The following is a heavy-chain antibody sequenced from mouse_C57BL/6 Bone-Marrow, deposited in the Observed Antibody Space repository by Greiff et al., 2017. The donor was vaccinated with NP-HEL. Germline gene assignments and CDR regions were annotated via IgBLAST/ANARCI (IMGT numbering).Heavy chain of an antibody. CDR3: ARKDYGSKDWYFDV. V-gene: IGHV2-2*01. CDR1: GFSLTSYG. D-gene: IGHD1-1*01. Sequence: VQLQQSGPGLVQPSQSLSITCTVSGFSLTSYGVHWVRQSPGKGLEWLGVIWSGGSTDYNAAFIYRLSNSKDNSKSQVFFKMNSLQADDTAIYYCARKDYGSKDWYFDVWGTGTTVTVSS. J-gene: IGHJ1*03. CDR2: IWSGGST.